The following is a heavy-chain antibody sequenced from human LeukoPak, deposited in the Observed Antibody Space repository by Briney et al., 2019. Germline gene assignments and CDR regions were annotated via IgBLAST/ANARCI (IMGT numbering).Heavy chain of an antibody. CDR3: AREIRYFDWVDY. Sequence: GGSLRLSCAASGFTFSDYYMSWIRQAPGKGRDWLSCISNSGSTIYYADSVKGRFTISRDNAKNSLYLQMNSLRAEDTAVYYCAREIRYFDWVDYWGQGTLVTVSS. CDR2: ISNSGSTI. J-gene: IGHJ4*02. V-gene: IGHV3-11*01. CDR1: GFTFSDYY. D-gene: IGHD3-9*01.